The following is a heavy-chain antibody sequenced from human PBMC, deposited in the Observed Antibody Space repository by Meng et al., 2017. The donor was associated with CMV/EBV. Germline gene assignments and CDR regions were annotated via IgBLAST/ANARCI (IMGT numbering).Heavy chain of an antibody. CDR2: IYPGDSDT. V-gene: IGHV5-51*01. CDR1: GYSFTSYW. D-gene: IGHD6-13*01. Sequence: KVSCKGSGYSFTSYWIGWVRQLPGKGLEWMGIIYPGDSDTRYSPSFQGQVTISADKSISTAYLQWSSLKASDTAMYYCARTNTPQYSSSWYRYYYYGMDVWGQGNTVTVSS. J-gene: IGHJ6*02. CDR3: ARTNTPQYSSSWYRYYYYGMDV.